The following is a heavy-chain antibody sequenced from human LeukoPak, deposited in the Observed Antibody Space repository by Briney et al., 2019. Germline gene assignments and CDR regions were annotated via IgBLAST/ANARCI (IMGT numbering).Heavy chain of an antibody. CDR3: AKAGYYESSGYYYYFHS. V-gene: IGHV3-30*18. CDR1: GFSFSCCG. CDR2: VSSDGRDK. Sequence: GGSLRLSCAAPGFSFSCCGMHWVRQAPGKGLEWVASVSSDGRDKFYGNSVQGRFTSSRDNSMNTLFLQMNSLRPEDTGVYYCAKAGYYESSGYYYYFHSWGQGTLVTVSS. D-gene: IGHD3-22*01. J-gene: IGHJ4*02.